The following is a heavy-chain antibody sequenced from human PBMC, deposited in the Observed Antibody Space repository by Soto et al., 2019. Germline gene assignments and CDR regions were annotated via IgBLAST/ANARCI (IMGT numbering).Heavy chain of an antibody. J-gene: IGHJ4*02. Sequence: QVQLQQWGAGLLKPSETLSLTCAVYGGSFSGYYWSWIRQPPGKGLEWIGEIKHSGSTNYNPSLKSRVTISVDTSKNQFSLKLSSVTAADTAVYYCARAPTRLYDYIWGSYRHPDYWGQGTLVTVSS. CDR2: IKHSGST. V-gene: IGHV4-34*01. CDR1: GGSFSGYY. CDR3: ARAPTRLYDYIWGSYRHPDY. D-gene: IGHD3-16*02.